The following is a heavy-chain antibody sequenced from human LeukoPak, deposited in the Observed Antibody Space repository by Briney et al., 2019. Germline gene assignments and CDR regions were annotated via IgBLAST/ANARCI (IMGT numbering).Heavy chain of an antibody. Sequence: ASVKVSCKASGYTFTSYAMHWVRQAPGQGLEWMGGIIPIFGTANYAQKFQGRVTITTDESTSTAYMELSSLRSEDTAVYYCARGNNYDILTGDLTAFDIWGQGSMVTVSS. CDR1: GYTFTSYA. CDR3: ARGNNYDILTGDLTAFDI. D-gene: IGHD3-9*01. CDR2: IIPIFGTA. J-gene: IGHJ3*02. V-gene: IGHV1-69*05.